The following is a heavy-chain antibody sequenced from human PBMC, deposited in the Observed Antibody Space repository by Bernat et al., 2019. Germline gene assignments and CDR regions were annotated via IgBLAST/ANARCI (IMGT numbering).Heavy chain of an antibody. CDR3: ARDARERWGDIVVVVAATYDY. V-gene: IGHV7-4-1*02. CDR2: INTNTGNP. CDR1: GYTFTSYA. D-gene: IGHD2-15*01. Sequence: QVQLVQSGSELKKPGASVKVSCKASGYTFTSYAMNWVRQAPGQGLEWMGWINTNTGNPTYAQGFTGRFVFSLDTSVSTAYLQISSLKAEDTAVYYCARDARERWGDIVVVVAATYDYWGQGTLVTVSS. J-gene: IGHJ4*02.